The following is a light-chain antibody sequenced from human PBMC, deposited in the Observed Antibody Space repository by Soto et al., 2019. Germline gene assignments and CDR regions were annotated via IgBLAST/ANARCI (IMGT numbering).Light chain of an antibody. CDR1: QSVSSSY. CDR3: QQYGSSPLT. Sequence: EIVLTQSPGTLSLSPGERATLSCRASQSVSSSYLAWYQQKPGQAPRLLIYGASSRSTGIPDRFSGSGSGTDFTLSISRLEPEDFAVYYCQQYGSSPLTFGVETKVEIK. V-gene: IGKV3-20*01. CDR2: GAS. J-gene: IGKJ4*01.